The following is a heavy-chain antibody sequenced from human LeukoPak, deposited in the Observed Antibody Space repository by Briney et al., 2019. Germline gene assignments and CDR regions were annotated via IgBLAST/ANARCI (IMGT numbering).Heavy chain of an antibody. D-gene: IGHD3-3*01. CDR3: AKSPKRVVLGDAFDI. V-gene: IGHV3-23*01. Sequence: GGSLRLSCAASGFTFSSYAMSWVRQAPAKGLEWVSAISGSGGSTYYADSVKGRFTISRDNSKNTLYLQMNSLRAEDTAVYYCAKSPKRVVLGDAFDIWGQGTMVTVSS. CDR2: ISGSGGST. CDR1: GFTFSSYA. J-gene: IGHJ3*02.